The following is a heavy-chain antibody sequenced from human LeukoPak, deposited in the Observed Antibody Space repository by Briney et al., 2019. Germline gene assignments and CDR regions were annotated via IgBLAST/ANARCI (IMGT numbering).Heavy chain of an antibody. D-gene: IGHD5-18*01. Sequence: GGSLRLSCAASGFTFSSYSMNWVRQAPGKGLEWVSSISSSSSYIYYADSVKGRFTISRDNAKNSLYLQMNSLRAEDTAVYYCASRGYSYGFDDYWGQGTLVTVSS. CDR3: ASRGYSYGFDDY. J-gene: IGHJ4*02. CDR1: GFTFSSYS. CDR2: ISSSSSYI. V-gene: IGHV3-21*01.